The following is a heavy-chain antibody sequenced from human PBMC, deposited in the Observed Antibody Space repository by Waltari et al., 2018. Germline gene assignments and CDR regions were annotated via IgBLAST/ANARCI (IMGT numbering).Heavy chain of an antibody. D-gene: IGHD1-1*01. V-gene: IGHV4-39*01. CDR2: MSYRGAT. J-gene: IGHJ3*01. Sequence: PRAPGQGREVIATMSYRGATYSGPSLEGRVTISRDTSENQLSLILGSVTAAYTAVYYCASYIGSSLGTAAFDLWGQGTTGTVSS. CDR3: ASYIGSSLGTAAFDL.